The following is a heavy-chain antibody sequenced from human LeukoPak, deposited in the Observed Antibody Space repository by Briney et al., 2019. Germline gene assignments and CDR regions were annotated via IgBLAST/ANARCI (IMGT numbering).Heavy chain of an antibody. J-gene: IGHJ5*02. CDR3: ARHEYSGSYYGLSWFDP. V-gene: IGHV4-39*01. D-gene: IGHD1-26*01. CDR2: IYYSGST. Sequence: SETLSLTCTVSGGSISSSGYYWGWIRQPPGKGLEWIASIYYSGSTYYNPSLKSRVTISVDTSRNQLSLKLSSLTAADTAVYYCARHEYSGSYYGLSWFDPWGQGTLVTVST. CDR1: GGSISSSGYY.